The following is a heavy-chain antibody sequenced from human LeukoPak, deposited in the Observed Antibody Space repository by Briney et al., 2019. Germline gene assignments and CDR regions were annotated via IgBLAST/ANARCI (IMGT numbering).Heavy chain of an antibody. V-gene: IGHV1-8*01. D-gene: IGHD4-17*01. CDR1: GYTFTSYD. CDR2: MNPNSGNT. Sequence: ASVKVSCKASGYTFTSYDINWVRQATGQGLEWMGWMNPNSGNTGYIQKLQNRVTMTRDTSIKTAYMELSSLTSEDTAVYYCAINTVTGSYWGQGTLVTVSS. J-gene: IGHJ4*02. CDR3: AINTVTGSY.